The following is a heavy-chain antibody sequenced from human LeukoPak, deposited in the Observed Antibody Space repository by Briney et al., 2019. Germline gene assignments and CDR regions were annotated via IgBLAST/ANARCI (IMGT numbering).Heavy chain of an antibody. V-gene: IGHV3-9*01. CDR1: GFTFDDYA. J-gene: IGHJ5*02. CDR2: ISWNSGSI. Sequence: GRSLRLSCAASGFTFDDYAMHWVRQAPGKGLEWESGISWNSGSIGYADSVKGRFTISRDNAKNSLYLQMNSLRAEDTALYYCAKGKRDYYDSSGPRYNWFDPWGQGTLVTVSS. CDR3: AKGKRDYYDSSGPRYNWFDP. D-gene: IGHD3-22*01.